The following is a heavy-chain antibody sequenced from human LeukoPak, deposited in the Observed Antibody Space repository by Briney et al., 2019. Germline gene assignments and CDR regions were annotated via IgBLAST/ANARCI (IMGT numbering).Heavy chain of an antibody. V-gene: IGHV4-34*01. CDR1: GGSFSSYY. D-gene: IGHD3-10*01. Sequence: SETLSLTCAVYGGSFSSYYWSWIRQPPGKGLEWIGEINHSGSTNYNPSLTSRVTISVDTSKNQFSLKLSSVTAADTAVYYCASSITMVRGVKENWYDPWGQGTLVTVSS. J-gene: IGHJ5*02. CDR3: ASSITMVRGVKENWYDP. CDR2: INHSGST.